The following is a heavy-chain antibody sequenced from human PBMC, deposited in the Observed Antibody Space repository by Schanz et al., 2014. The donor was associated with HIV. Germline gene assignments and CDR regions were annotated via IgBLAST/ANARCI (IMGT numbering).Heavy chain of an antibody. J-gene: IGHJ6*02. CDR1: GFTFSTYG. Sequence: QVQLVESGGGVVQPGRSLRLSCAASGFTFSTYGMHWVRQAPGKGLEWVAFISYDGSNKYYADSVKGRFTISRDNSKNTLYLEMNILRAEDTAVYYCAKVATWDYYGMDVWGQGTTVTVSS. CDR2: ISYDGSNK. V-gene: IGHV3-30*18. CDR3: AKVATWDYYGMDV.